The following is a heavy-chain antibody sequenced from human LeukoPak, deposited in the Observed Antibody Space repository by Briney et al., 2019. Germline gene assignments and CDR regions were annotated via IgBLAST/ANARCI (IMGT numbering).Heavy chain of an antibody. J-gene: IGHJ6*02. CDR3: ARIGATTVAAGTADNGLDV. V-gene: IGHV1-46*01. CDR1: GYTFTSYY. Sequence: ASVKVSCKASGYTFTSYYMHWVRQAPGQGLEWMGIINPSGGSTSYAQKFQGRVTMTRDTSTSTVYMELSSLRSEDTAVYYCARIGATTVAAGTADNGLDVWGQGTTVTVSS. CDR2: INPSGGST. D-gene: IGHD4-11*01.